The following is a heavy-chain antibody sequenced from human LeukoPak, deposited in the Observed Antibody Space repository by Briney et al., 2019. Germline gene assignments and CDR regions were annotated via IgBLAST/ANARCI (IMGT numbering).Heavy chain of an antibody. Sequence: GGSLRLSCAASGFSVSSNYVSWVRQAPGKGLEWVSVIYSGGTTYYADSIKGRFTISRDNSKNTLYLQMNSLRAEDTAVYYCAGRYDSSGYPLHWGQGTLVTVSS. CDR2: IYSGGTT. CDR3: AGRYDSSGYPLH. J-gene: IGHJ4*02. CDR1: GFSVSSNY. V-gene: IGHV3-53*01. D-gene: IGHD3-22*01.